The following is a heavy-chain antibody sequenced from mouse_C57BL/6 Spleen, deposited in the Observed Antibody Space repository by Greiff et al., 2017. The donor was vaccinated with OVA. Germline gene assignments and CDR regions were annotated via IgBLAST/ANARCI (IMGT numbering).Heavy chain of an antibody. CDR2: ISSGGSYT. CDR3: ARHGVGFDY. CDR1: GFTFSSYG. J-gene: IGHJ2*01. Sequence: EVKLQESGGDLVKPGGSLKLSCAASGFTFSSYGMSWVRQTPDKRLEWVATISSGGSYTYYPDSVKGRFTISRDNAKNTLYLQMSSLKSEDTAMYYCARHGVGFDYWGQGTTLTVSS. V-gene: IGHV5-6*01. D-gene: IGHD1-3*01.